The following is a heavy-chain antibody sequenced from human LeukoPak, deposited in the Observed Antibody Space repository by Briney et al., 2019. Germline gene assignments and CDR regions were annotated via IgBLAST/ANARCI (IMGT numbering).Heavy chain of an antibody. CDR3: ARDKYLGYCSGGSCYFLKYYFDY. J-gene: IGHJ4*02. V-gene: IGHV4-34*01. CDR2: INHSGST. CDR1: GGSFSGYY. Sequence: SVTLSFTCAVYGGSFSGYYWSWIRQPPGKGLEWIGEINHSGSTNYHPSLKSRVTISVDTSKNQFSLKLSSVTAADTAVYYCARDKYLGYCSGGSCYFLKYYFDYWGQGTLVTVSS. D-gene: IGHD2-15*01.